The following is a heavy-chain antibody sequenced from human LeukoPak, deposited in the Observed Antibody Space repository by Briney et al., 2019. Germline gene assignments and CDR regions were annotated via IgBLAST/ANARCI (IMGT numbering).Heavy chain of an antibody. J-gene: IGHJ6*03. CDR2: MNPGSGDT. Sequence: GASVKVSCKASGYPFSNYDVNWVRQATGQGLEWMAWMNPGSGDTGYAQKFQGRLTMSSSISMNTASMELRSLTSEDTAVYFCARSRRGYYMDVWGTGTPVTVSS. CDR1: GYPFSNYD. V-gene: IGHV1-8*01. CDR3: ARSRRGYYMDV.